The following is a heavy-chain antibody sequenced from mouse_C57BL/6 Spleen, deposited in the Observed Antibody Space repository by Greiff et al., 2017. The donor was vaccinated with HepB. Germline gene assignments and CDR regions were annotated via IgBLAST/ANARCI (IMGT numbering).Heavy chain of an antibody. D-gene: IGHD2-4*01. Sequence: QVQLQQSGPELVKPGASVKISCKASGYAFSSSWMNWVKQRPGKGLEWIGRIYPGDGDTNYNGKFKGKATLTADKSSSTAYMQLSSLTSEDSAVYFCARPMITRYAMDYWGQGTSVTVSS. CDR2: IYPGDGDT. V-gene: IGHV1-82*01. CDR3: ARPMITRYAMDY. J-gene: IGHJ4*01. CDR1: GYAFSSSW.